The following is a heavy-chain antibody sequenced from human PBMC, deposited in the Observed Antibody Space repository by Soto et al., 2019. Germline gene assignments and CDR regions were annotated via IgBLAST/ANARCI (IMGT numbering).Heavy chain of an antibody. D-gene: IGHD6-13*01. CDR3: TRDASRDSSARGWFDP. V-gene: IGHV3-21*01. CDR1: GFTFRSFT. Sequence: GSLRLSCAASGFTFRSFTMNWVRQAPGKGLEWVSTISSNSAYIYYTDALRGRFTISRDNAKNSLHLQMNSLRAEDTAVYYCTRDASRDSSARGWFDPWGPGTLVTVYS. CDR2: ISSNSAYI. J-gene: IGHJ5*02.